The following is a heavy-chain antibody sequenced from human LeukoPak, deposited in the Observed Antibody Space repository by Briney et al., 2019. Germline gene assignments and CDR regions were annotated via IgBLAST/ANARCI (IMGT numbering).Heavy chain of an antibody. J-gene: IGHJ3*02. V-gene: IGHV4-39*02. D-gene: IGHD2-15*01. Sequence: PSGTLSLTCTVSGASISSGNYYWGWIRQPPGKGLEWIGTIYYTGSPYYNPSLRGRVSMSVDKSKNHVSLNLNSVTAADTAVYYCARNCSSGNCYSGAFDIWGQGTTVTVSS. CDR3: ARNCSSGNCYSGAFDI. CDR1: GASISSGNYY. CDR2: IYYTGSP.